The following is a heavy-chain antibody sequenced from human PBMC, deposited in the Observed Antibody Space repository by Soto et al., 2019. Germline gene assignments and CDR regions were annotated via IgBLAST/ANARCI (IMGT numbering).Heavy chain of an antibody. CDR3: ARSEQLGPFRY. J-gene: IGHJ4*02. D-gene: IGHD6-6*01. Sequence: KSSETLSLTCTVSGGSISSGDYYWSWIRQPPGKGLEWIGYIYYSGSTYYNPSLKSRVTISVDTSKNQFSLKLSSVTAADTAVYYCARSEQLGPFRYWGQGTLVTVSS. CDR2: IYYSGST. V-gene: IGHV4-30-4*01. CDR1: GGSISSGDYY.